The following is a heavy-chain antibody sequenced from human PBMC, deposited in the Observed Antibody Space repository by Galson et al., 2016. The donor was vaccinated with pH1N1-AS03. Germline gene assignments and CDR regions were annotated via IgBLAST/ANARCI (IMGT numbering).Heavy chain of an antibody. CDR2: ISDNGINT. V-gene: IGHV3-64D*06. CDR3: IKEGNRLQSRRSDAFDI. D-gene: IGHD5-18*01. Sequence: SLRLSCAASGFTFRTFSIYWVRQAPGKGLEYVSGISDNGINTYYADPVKARFTISRNKSTNTVYLQMSSLRTEDTAVYYCIKEGNRLQSRRSDAFDIWGRGTMVTVSS. CDR1: GFTFRTFS. J-gene: IGHJ3*02.